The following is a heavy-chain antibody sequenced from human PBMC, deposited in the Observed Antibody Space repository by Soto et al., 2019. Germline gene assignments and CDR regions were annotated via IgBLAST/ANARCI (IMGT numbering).Heavy chain of an antibody. D-gene: IGHD3-9*01. CDR2: INAGNGNT. CDR1: GYTFTSYA. CDR3: ARAHYDILTGYSLNWFDT. J-gene: IGHJ5*02. V-gene: IGHV1-3*01. Sequence: QVQLVQSGAEVKKPGASVKVSCKASGYTFTSYAMHWVRQAPGQRLEWMGWINAGNGNTKYSQKFQGRVTITRDTSASTAYMELSSRRSEDTAVYYCARAHYDILTGYSLNWFDTWGQGPLVTVSS.